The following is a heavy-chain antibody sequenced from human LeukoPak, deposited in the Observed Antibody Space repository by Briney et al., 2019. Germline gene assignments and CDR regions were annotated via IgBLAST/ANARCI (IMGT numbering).Heavy chain of an antibody. CDR2: TFYRSKWKN. CDR1: GXSVYSNDSA. V-gene: IGHV6-1*01. D-gene: IGHD6-13*01. J-gene: IGHJ5*02. CDR3: AKERGYSSSWFEA. Sequence: SQTLSLTCVISGXSVYSNDSAWNWIRQSPSRGLEWLGRTFYRSKWKNDYAVSMRSRITINPDTSKNQSSLQLNSVSPEDAAMYYCAKERGYSSSWFEAWGQGTLVTVSS.